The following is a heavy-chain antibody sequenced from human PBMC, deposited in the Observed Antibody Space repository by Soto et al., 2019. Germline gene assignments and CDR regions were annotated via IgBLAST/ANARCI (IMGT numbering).Heavy chain of an antibody. V-gene: IGHV3-13*04. CDR2: IGSAGDT. Sequence: GGSLRLSCEASGFTFSSYDMHWVRQGTGEGLEWVSAIGSAGDTYYPGSVKGRFTISREDAKNSLYLQLNSLRAGDTAVYDCARRAMLSPAYDSWGQGTMVTVSS. CDR1: GFTFSSYD. CDR3: ARRAMLSPAYDS. D-gene: IGHD3-10*02. J-gene: IGHJ3*02.